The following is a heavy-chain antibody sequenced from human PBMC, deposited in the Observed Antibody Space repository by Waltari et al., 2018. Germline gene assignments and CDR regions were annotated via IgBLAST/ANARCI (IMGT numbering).Heavy chain of an antibody. J-gene: IGHJ1*01. CDR3: ASAEVLSSRGPALQH. V-gene: IGHV4-59*08. Sequence: QVQLQESGPGLVKPPETLSLTCTVSGGSISSYYWSWIRQPPGKGLEWIGYIYYSGSTNYNPSLKSRVTISVDTSKNQFSLKLSSVTAADTAVYYCASAEVLSSRGPALQHWGQGTLVTVSS. D-gene: IGHD6-13*01. CDR1: GGSISSYY. CDR2: IYYSGST.